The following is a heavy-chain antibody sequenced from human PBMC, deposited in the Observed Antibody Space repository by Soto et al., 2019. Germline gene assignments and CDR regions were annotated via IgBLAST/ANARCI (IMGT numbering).Heavy chain of an antibody. V-gene: IGHV4-59*01. CDR2: IYYIGTT. D-gene: IGHD2-21*02. CDR3: ASSHIVVVTGAFDI. CDR1: DCSISSYY. Sequence: QLQLQESGPGLVKPSETLSLTCTVSDCSISSYYSCWIRQPPGKGLEWIGYIYYIGTTNYNPSLNARVTISVDTARFQVSLKLSSVTAAVTAVYYCASSHIVVVTGAFDIWGQGAMVTVSS. J-gene: IGHJ3*02.